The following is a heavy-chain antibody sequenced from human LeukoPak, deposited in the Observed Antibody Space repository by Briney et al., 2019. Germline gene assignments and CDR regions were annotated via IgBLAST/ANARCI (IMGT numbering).Heavy chain of an antibody. V-gene: IGHV3-23*01. Sequence: GESLRLSCIASGFTFSTYAMSWLRQAPGKGLEWVSSVSGSGGNTDYADSVEGRFTISRDNSKNTLYLQMNSLRAEDTAVCYCEKGSSYHDGRGFRFFDNWGQGTMVTVSS. J-gene: IGHJ4*02. D-gene: IGHD3-10*01. CDR1: GFTFSTYA. CDR3: EKGSSYHDGRGFRFFDN. CDR2: VSGSGGNT.